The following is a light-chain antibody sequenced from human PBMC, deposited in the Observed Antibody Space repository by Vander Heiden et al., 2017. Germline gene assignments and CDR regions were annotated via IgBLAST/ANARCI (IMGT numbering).Light chain of an antibody. Sequence: DNVLTQFPGTLSLSPGERATLSCRASQSVTNSYLAWYQQKPGQAPRLLIYGASSRATGIPDRFSGSGSGTDFTLTISRLEPEDFAVYYCQQYGSSPFTFGQGTKLEIK. CDR2: GAS. J-gene: IGKJ2*01. CDR3: QQYGSSPFT. V-gene: IGKV3-20*01. CDR1: QSVTNSY.